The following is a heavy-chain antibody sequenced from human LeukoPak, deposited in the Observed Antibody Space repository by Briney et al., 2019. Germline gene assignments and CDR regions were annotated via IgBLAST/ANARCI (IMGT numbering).Heavy chain of an antibody. CDR1: GFTFSSYA. V-gene: IGHV3-30-3*01. J-gene: IGHJ6*02. CDR2: ISYDGSNK. CDR3: TRLLGESSYYGMDV. D-gene: IGHD3-10*01. Sequence: GRSLRLSCAASGFTFSSYAMHWVRQAPGKGLEWVAVISYDGSNKYYADSVKGRFTISRDNSKNTAYLQMNSLKTEDTAVYYCTRLLGESSYYGMDVWGQGTTVTVSS.